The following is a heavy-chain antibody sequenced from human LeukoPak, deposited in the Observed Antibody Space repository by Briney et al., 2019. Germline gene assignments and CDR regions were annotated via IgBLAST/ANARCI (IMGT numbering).Heavy chain of an antibody. D-gene: IGHD3-22*01. CDR2: ISAYNGNT. CDR3: AREPQPYYYDSSGPTGDY. J-gene: IGHJ4*02. CDR1: GYTFTSYG. Sequence: ASVKVSCKASGYTFTSYGISWVRQAPGQGLERMGWISAYNGNTNYAQKLQGRVTMTTDTSTSTAYMELRSLRSDDTAVYYCAREPQPYYYDSSGPTGDYWGQGTLVTVSS. V-gene: IGHV1-18*01.